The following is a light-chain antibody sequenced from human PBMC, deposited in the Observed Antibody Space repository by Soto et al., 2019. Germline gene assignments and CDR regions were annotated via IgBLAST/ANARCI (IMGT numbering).Light chain of an antibody. V-gene: IGLV2-14*01. CDR3: SSYTSSSTHNYV. CDR1: SSDVGGYNY. Sequence: QSVLTQPASVSGSPGQSITISCTGTSSDVGGYNYVSWYQHHPGKVPKLMIYEVSNRPSGVSNRFSGSKSGNTASLTISGLQAEDEAEYYCSSYTSSSTHNYVFGTGTKLTVL. CDR2: EVS. J-gene: IGLJ1*01.